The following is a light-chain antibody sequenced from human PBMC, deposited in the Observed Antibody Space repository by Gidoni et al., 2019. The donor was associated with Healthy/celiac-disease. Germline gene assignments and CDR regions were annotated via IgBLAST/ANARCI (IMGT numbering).Light chain of an antibody. CDR2: DVS. CDR1: SSDVGGYNY. CDR3: GSYAGSYRV. J-gene: IGLJ1*01. V-gene: IGLV2-11*01. Sequence: QSALTQPRSVSGSPGQSVTISCTGSSSDVGGYNYVSWYQQNPGKAPKLVIYDVSKRPSGVPDRFSGSKSGNTASLTISGLQAEDEADYYCGSYAGSYRVFGTGTKVTVL.